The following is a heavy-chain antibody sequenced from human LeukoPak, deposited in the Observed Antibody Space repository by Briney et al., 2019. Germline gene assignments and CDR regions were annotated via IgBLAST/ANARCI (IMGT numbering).Heavy chain of an antibody. D-gene: IGHD2-2*01. CDR1: GFTFSSYW. Sequence: TGGSLRLSCAASGFTFSSYWMHWVRQAPGKGLVWVSRINSDGSSTSYADSVKGRFTISRDNAKNSLYLQMNSLRAEDTAVYYCARELAYCSSTSCYPTGYNWFDPWGQGTLVTVSS. CDR3: ARELAYCSSTSCYPTGYNWFDP. CDR2: INSDGSST. V-gene: IGHV3-74*01. J-gene: IGHJ5*02.